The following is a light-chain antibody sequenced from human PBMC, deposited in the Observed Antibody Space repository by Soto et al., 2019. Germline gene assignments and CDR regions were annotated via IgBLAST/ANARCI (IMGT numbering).Light chain of an antibody. Sequence: QSVLTQPPSVSGTPGQRVTISCSGSNSNIGSNTVNWYQQLPGTAPKLLIYSDNQRPSGVADRFSGSKSGTSASLAISGLQSEDEADYYCASWDDSLNVLFGGGTKVTVL. CDR3: ASWDDSLNVL. CDR1: NSNIGSNT. J-gene: IGLJ2*01. CDR2: SDN. V-gene: IGLV1-44*01.